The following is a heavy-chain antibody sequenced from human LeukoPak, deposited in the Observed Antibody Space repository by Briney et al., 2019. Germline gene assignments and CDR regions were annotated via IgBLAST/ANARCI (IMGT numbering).Heavy chain of an antibody. Sequence: KVSCKASGYTFTSYWIGWVRQMPGKGLEWMGIIYPGDSDTRYSLSFQGQVTISADKSISTAYLQWSSLKASDTAMYYCARGNYGSGEDYFDLWGRGTLVTVSS. CDR1: GYTFTSYW. CDR2: IYPGDSDT. V-gene: IGHV5-51*01. J-gene: IGHJ2*01. D-gene: IGHD3-10*01. CDR3: ARGNYGSGEDYFDL.